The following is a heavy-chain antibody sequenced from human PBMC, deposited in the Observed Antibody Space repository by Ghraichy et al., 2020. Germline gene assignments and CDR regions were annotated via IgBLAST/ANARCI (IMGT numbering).Heavy chain of an antibody. V-gene: IGHV6-1*01. CDR2: TYYRSKWYN. CDR3: ARQSSSSTPYSGMDV. D-gene: IGHD6-6*01. Sequence: SETLSLTCAISGDSVSSNSATWNWIRQSPSRGLEWLGRTYYRSKWYNDYAVSVTSRITINPETSENQFSLQLNSVTPEDTAVYYCARQSSSSTPYSGMDVWGQGTTVTVSS. CDR1: GDSVSSNSAT. J-gene: IGHJ6*02.